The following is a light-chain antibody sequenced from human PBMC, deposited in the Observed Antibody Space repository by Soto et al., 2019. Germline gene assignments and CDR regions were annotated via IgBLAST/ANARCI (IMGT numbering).Light chain of an antibody. CDR3: QQYNNWPLT. V-gene: IGKV3-15*01. J-gene: IGKJ4*01. CDR1: QSVRSH. Sequence: PGDRATLSCRASQSVRSHLAWFQQKPGQPPRLLIFGESTRATDVPARFSGSGSGTEFTLIISSLQSEDFAVYFCQQYNNWPLTFGGGTKVDIK. CDR2: GES.